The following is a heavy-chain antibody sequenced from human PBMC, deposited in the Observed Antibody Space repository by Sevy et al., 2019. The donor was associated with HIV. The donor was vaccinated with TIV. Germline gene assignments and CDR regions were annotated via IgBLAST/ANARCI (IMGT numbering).Heavy chain of an antibody. J-gene: IGHJ4*02. CDR1: GFTFSTYG. CDR2: IWFDGSNT. D-gene: IGHD4-17*01. CDR3: ARDLEFYDYGDYGPAFMPDF. Sequence: GGSLRLSCAASGFTFSTYGMHWVRQAPGKGLEWVAVIWFDGSNTYNADSVKGRFTISRDIAKNTLHLQMNSLRAEDTAVYYCARDLEFYDYGDYGPAFMPDFWGQRTLVTVSS. V-gene: IGHV3-33*01.